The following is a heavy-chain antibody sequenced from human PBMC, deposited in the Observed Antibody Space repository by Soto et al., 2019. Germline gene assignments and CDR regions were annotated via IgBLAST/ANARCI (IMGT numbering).Heavy chain of an antibody. CDR1: GFTFSDYY. D-gene: IGHD5-18*01. CDR2: ISSSGSTV. Sequence: GGSLRLSCAASGFTFSDYYMSWIRQAPGKGLEWISYISSSGSTVYYADSVKGRFTISRDNAKNSLYLQMNSLRAEDTAVYYCGRTRDGYSKNAFDIWGQGTMVTVSS. J-gene: IGHJ3*02. V-gene: IGHV3-11*01. CDR3: GRTRDGYSKNAFDI.